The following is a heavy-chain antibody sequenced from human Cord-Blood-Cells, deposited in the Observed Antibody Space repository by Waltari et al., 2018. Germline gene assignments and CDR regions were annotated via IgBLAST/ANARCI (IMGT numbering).Heavy chain of an antibody. CDR1: GYTFTGYY. V-gene: IGHV1-2*02. J-gene: IGHJ3*02. CDR2: INPNSGGT. CDR3: ARDFSGSYYEGDAFDI. D-gene: IGHD1-26*01. Sequence: QVQLVQSGAEVKKPGASVKVSCKASGYTFTGYYMHWVRQALGQGLEWMGWINPNSGGTNYAQKFQGRVTMTRDTSISTAYMELSRLRSDDTAVYYCARDFSGSYYEGDAFDIWGQGTMVTVSS.